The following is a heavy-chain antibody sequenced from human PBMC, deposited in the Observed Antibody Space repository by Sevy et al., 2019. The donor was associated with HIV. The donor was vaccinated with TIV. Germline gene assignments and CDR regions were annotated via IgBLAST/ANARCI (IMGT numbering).Heavy chain of an antibody. Sequence: SETLSLTCAVYGGSFSGYYWSWIRQPPGKGLEWIGEINHSGSTNYNPSLKSRVTISVDTSKNQFSLKLSSVTAADTAVYYCARGRRFEYSGSSHLCPAFDIWGQGTMVTVSS. J-gene: IGHJ3*02. CDR3: ARGRRFEYSGSSHLCPAFDI. D-gene: IGHD6-6*01. CDR1: GGSFSGYY. V-gene: IGHV4-34*01. CDR2: INHSGST.